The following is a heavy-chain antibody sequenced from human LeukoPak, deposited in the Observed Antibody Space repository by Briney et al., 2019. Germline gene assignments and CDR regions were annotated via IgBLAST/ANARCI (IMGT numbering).Heavy chain of an antibody. D-gene: IGHD3-22*01. J-gene: IGHJ1*01. V-gene: IGHV7-4-1*02. CDR1: GYTFTSYA. CDR2: INTNTGNP. CDR3: ARESDDYYDSSGFLQH. Sequence: GASVNVSCKASGYTFTSYAMNWVRQAPGQGLEWMGWINTNTGNPTYAQGFTGRFVFSLDTSVSTAYLQISSLKAEDTAVYYCARESDDYYDSSGFLQHWGQGTLVTVSS.